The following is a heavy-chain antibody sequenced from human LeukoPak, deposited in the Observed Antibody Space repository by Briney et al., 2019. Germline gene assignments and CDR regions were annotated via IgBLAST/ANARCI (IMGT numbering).Heavy chain of an antibody. J-gene: IGHJ4*02. Sequence: GGSLRLSCAASGFTFSSYGMSWIRQAPGKGLEWVSAISGSGGSTYYADSVKGRFTISRDNSKNTLYLQMNSLRAEDTAVYYCAKVGSWYPVFDYWGQGTLVTVSS. CDR1: GFTFSSYG. D-gene: IGHD6-13*01. V-gene: IGHV3-23*01. CDR3: AKVGSWYPVFDY. CDR2: ISGSGGST.